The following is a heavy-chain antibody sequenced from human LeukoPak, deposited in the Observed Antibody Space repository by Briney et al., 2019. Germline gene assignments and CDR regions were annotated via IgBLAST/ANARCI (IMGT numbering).Heavy chain of an antibody. CDR1: GYSFTSYW. V-gene: IGHV5-51*01. J-gene: IGHJ4*02. Sequence: GESLKISCKGSGYSFTSYWIGWVRQMPGKGLEWMGIIYPGDSDTRYSPSFQGQVTISVDKSISTAYLQWSSLKASDTAVYYCARRGYCSGGSCYSFDYWGQGTLVTVSS. CDR2: IYPGDSDT. CDR3: ARRGYCSGGSCYSFDY. D-gene: IGHD2-15*01.